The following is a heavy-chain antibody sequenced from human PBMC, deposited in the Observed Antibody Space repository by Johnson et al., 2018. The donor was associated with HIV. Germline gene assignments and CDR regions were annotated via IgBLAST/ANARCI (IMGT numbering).Heavy chain of an antibody. D-gene: IGHD5-18*01. Sequence: VQLVESGGGLVQPGRSLRLSCAASGFTFDDYAMHWVRQAPGKGLEWVSGISWNSGSTGYADSVKGRFTISRDNAKNSLYLQMNSLRAEDTALYYCVRADTAMVRGAFDIWGQGTMVTVSS. CDR3: VRADTAMVRGAFDI. CDR1: GFTFDDYA. V-gene: IGHV3-9*01. CDR2: ISWNSGST. J-gene: IGHJ3*02.